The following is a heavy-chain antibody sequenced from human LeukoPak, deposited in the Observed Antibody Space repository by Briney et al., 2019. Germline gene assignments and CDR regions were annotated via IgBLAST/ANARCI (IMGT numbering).Heavy chain of an antibody. J-gene: IGHJ4*02. CDR3: STHPTSGF. D-gene: IGHD2-15*01. CDR2: IKSRADGGTT. Sequence: GGSLRLSCAASFSTFNKAWMNWVRQAPGKGLEWVGRIKSRADGGTTDYTTPVKDRFTISRDDSENTAFLQMNSLKTEDTAIYYCSTHPTSGFWGQGTLVTVSS. CDR1: FSTFNKAW. V-gene: IGHV3-15*07.